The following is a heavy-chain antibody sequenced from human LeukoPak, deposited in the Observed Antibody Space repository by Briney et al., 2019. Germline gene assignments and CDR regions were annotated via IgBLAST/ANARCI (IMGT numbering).Heavy chain of an antibody. CDR2: ISSSSSYI. CDR3: ARDLSPVYCSSTSCYSNYGMDV. V-gene: IGHV3-21*01. CDR1: GFTFSSYS. D-gene: IGHD2-2*01. J-gene: IGHJ6*04. Sequence: GGSLRLSCAASGFTFSSYSTNWVRQAPGKGLVCVSSISSSSSYIYYTDSVEGRFTISRDNAKNSLYLQMNSLGAEDTAVYYCARDLSPVYCSSTSCYSNYGMDVWGKGTTVTVSS.